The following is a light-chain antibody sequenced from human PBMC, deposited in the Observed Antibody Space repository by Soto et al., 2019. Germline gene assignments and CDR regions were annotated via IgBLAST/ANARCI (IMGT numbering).Light chain of an antibody. CDR3: SSYAGSNNYV. J-gene: IGLJ1*01. V-gene: IGLV2-8*01. CDR1: KNDIGVYDF. CDR2: EVV. Sequence: SVLTQPPSASGSPGQSVTISCTGTKNDIGVYDFVSWYQHHPGKAPRLIIYEVVQRPSGVPDRFSGSKSGNTAALTVSGLQAADEADYYCSSYAGSNNYVSGNGTKVTVL.